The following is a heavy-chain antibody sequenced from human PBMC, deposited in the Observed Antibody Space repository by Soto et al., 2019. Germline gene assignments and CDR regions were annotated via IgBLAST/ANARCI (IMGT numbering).Heavy chain of an antibody. V-gene: IGHV3-30*18. CDR3: AKDVVVGATTGLGDYYYYYGMDV. CDR2: ISYDGSNK. J-gene: IGHJ6*02. D-gene: IGHD1-26*01. Sequence: PGGSLRLSCAASGFTFSSYGMHWVRQAPGKGLEWVAVISYDGSNKYYADSVKGRFTISRDNSKNTLYLQMNSLRAEDTAVYYCAKDVVVGATTGLGDYYYYYGMDVWGQGTTVNV. CDR1: GFTFSSYG.